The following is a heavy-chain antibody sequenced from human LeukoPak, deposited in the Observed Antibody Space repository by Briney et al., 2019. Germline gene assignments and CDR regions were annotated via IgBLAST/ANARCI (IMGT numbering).Heavy chain of an antibody. CDR3: ARGSRYGDYPYYCDF. V-gene: IGHV3-21*01. J-gene: IGHJ4*02. Sequence: VGSLRLSRAASGFTFSSYSMNWARQAPGKGLEWVSCISSSSSYIYYADSVKGRFTISRDNSKNTVLLQMNNLRLEDAAVYYCARGSRYGDYPYYCDFWGQGTLVTVSS. CDR2: ISSSSSYI. CDR1: GFTFSSYS. D-gene: IGHD4-17*01.